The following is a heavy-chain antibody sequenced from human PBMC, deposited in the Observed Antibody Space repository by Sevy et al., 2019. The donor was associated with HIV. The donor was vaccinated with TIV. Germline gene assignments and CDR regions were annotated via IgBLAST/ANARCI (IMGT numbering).Heavy chain of an antibody. CDR2: MKSKTDGGTT. D-gene: IGHD3-16*01. J-gene: IGHJ3*02. CDR1: GFTFSIIY. CDR3: TTVGFPNWGSEAFDT. Sequence: GGSLRLSCAASGFTFSIIYMNWVRQSPGKGLEWVGRMKSKTDGGTTDYAAPVKDSFTMSRDDSKNTLYLQMKSLKADDTAVYYCTTVGFPNWGSEAFDTWGQGTMVTVSS. V-gene: IGHV3-15*01.